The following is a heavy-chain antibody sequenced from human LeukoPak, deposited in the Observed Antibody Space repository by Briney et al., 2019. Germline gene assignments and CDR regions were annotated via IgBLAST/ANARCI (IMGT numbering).Heavy chain of an antibody. V-gene: IGHV1-18*01. Sequence: AAVTVSCKGCGYTFTRYGISWVRQAPGQGREGMGWISAYNGNTNYAQKLEGRVTITTDTSTSTAYMELRSLRSDDTAVYYCARVVGTTVVYGAFHLWGQGTMVTVSS. CDR3: ARVVGTTVVYGAFHL. CDR1: GYTFTRYG. J-gene: IGHJ3*01. CDR2: ISAYNGNT. D-gene: IGHD4-23*01.